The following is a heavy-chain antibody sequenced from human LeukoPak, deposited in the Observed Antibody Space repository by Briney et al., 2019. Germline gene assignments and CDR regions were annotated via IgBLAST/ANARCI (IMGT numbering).Heavy chain of an antibody. CDR3: AKADGSYLAEYFQH. V-gene: IGHV3-48*04. CDR2: ISSSGSTL. Sequence: GSLRLSCAASGFTFSSYSMNWVRPAPGKGLEWVSYISSSGSTLYYADSVKGRFTISRDNAKNSLYLQMNSLRAEDTAVYYCAKADGSYLAEYFQHWGQGTLVTVSS. CDR1: GFTFSSYS. D-gene: IGHD1-26*01. J-gene: IGHJ1*01.